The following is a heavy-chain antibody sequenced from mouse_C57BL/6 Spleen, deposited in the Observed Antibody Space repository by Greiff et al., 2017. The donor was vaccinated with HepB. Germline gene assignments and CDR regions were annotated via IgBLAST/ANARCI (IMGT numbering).Heavy chain of an antibody. CDR1: GYTFTSYW. J-gene: IGHJ2*01. D-gene: IGHD2-2*01. CDR3: ARGGATMATRGDY. V-gene: IGHV1-50*01. CDR2: IDPSDSYT. Sequence: VQLQQPGAELVKPGASVKLSCKASGYTFTSYWMQWVKQRPGQGLEWIGEIDPSDSYTNYNQKFKGKATLTVDTSSSTAYMQLSSLTSEDSAVYYCARGGATMATRGDYWGQGTTLTVSS.